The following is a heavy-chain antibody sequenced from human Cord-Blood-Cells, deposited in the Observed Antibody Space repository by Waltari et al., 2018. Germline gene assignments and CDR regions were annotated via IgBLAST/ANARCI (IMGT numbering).Heavy chain of an antibody. J-gene: IGHJ4*02. V-gene: IGHV3-33*01. CDR1: GFPFSGHG. Sequence: QVQLVESGGGVVQPGRSLRPSCAASGFPFSGHGRHWVRQAPGKGLEWVAVIWYDGSKKYYADSVKSRFTISRDNSKNTLYLQMNSLRAEDTAVYYCARWGIYFDYWGQGTLVTVSS. CDR3: ARWGIYFDY. CDR2: IWYDGSKK. D-gene: IGHD3-16*01.